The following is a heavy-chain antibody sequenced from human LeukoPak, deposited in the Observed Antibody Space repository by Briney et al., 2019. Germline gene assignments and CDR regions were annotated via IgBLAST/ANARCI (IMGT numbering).Heavy chain of an antibody. CDR2: IYPGDSDT. Sequence: GESLKISCKGSGYRFTSYWIGWVRPMPGKGLEWMGIIYPGDSDTRYSPSFQGQVTIPADKSINTAYLQWSSLKASDTAMYYCARQGGLSKYDILNWFDPWGQGTLVTVSS. CDR3: ARQGGLSKYDILNWFDP. V-gene: IGHV5-51*01. D-gene: IGHD3-9*01. CDR1: GYRFTSYW. J-gene: IGHJ5*02.